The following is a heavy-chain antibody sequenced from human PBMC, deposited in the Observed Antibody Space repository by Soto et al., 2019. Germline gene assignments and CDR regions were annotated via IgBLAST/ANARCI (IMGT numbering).Heavy chain of an antibody. CDR1: GFTFSSYW. CDR2: IKQDGSEK. D-gene: IGHD4-4*01. Sequence: EVQLVESGGGLVQPGGSLRLSCAASGFTFSSYWMSWVRQAPGKGLEWVANIKQDGSEKYSVDSVKGRFTIPRDNAKNSLYLPMNSLRAEDTAVYYCARDQRRVTYYFDYWGQGTLVTVSS. J-gene: IGHJ4*02. V-gene: IGHV3-7*01. CDR3: ARDQRRVTYYFDY.